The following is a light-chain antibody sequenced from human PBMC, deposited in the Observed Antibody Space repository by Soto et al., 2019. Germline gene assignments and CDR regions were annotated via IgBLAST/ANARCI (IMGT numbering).Light chain of an antibody. Sequence: QSVLTQPASVSGSPGQSITISCTGTSSVVGRYNYVSWYQQHPGKAPKLMIYDVNNRPSGVSNRFSGSKSGNTASLTISGLQAEDEADYYCSSYTSSSTRVVFGGGTKLTVL. CDR2: DVN. J-gene: IGLJ2*01. CDR1: SSVVGRYNY. CDR3: SSYTSSSTRVV. V-gene: IGLV2-14*01.